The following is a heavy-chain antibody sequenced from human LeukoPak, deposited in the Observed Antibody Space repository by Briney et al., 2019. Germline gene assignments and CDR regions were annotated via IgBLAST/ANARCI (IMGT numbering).Heavy chain of an antibody. CDR1: GYTFTSYA. CDR2: INAGNGNT. V-gene: IGHV1-3*01. Sequence: ASVKVSCKASGYTFTSYAMHWVRQAPGQRLEWMGWINAGNGNTKYSQKFQGRVTITRDTSASTAYMELSSLRSEDTAVYYCAREYPEVGPDFDYWGQGTLVTVSS. J-gene: IGHJ4*02. D-gene: IGHD1-26*01. CDR3: AREYPEVGPDFDY.